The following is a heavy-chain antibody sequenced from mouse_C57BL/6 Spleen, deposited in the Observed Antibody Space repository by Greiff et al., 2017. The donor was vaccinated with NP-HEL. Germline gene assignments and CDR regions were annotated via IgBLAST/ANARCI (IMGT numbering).Heavy chain of an antibody. CDR3: ARGILHGTDPLYAMDY. Sequence: VHVKQSGPELVKPGASVKISCKASGYSFTDYNMNWVKQSNGKSLEWIGVINPNYGTTSYNQKFKGKATLTVDQSSSTAYMQLHSLTSEDSAVYYWARGILHGTDPLYAMDYWGQGTSVTVSS. D-gene: IGHD1-1*01. CDR1: GYSFTDYN. CDR2: INPNYGTT. V-gene: IGHV1-39*01. J-gene: IGHJ4*01.